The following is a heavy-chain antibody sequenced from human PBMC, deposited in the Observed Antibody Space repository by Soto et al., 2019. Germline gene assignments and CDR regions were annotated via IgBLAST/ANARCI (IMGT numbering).Heavy chain of an antibody. Sequence: SGPTLVKPTQTLTLTCTFSGFSLSTSGVGVGWIRQPPGKALEWLALIYWNDDKRYSPSLKSRLTITKDTSKNQVVLTMTNMDPVDTATYYCAHIKSLGSPDYYDSSGEIPFDYWGQGTLVTVSS. CDR1: GFSLSTSGVG. D-gene: IGHD3-22*01. CDR3: AHIKSLGSPDYYDSSGEIPFDY. V-gene: IGHV2-5*01. J-gene: IGHJ4*02. CDR2: IYWNDDK.